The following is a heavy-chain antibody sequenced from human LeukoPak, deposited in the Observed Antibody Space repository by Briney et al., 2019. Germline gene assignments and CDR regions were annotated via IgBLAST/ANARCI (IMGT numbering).Heavy chain of an antibody. D-gene: IGHD5-18*01. CDR3: ARDQGYSYGYESYYYYGMDV. V-gene: IGHV3-21*01. CDR2: ISSRSSYI. J-gene: IGHJ6*02. CDR1: GFSFSSYS. Sequence: PGGSLRLSCAASGFSFSSYSMNWVRQAPGKGLEWVSSISSRSSYIYYADSVKGRFTISRDNARNSLYLQTNSLRAEDTAVFYCARDQGYSYGYESYYYYGMDVWGQGTTVTVSS.